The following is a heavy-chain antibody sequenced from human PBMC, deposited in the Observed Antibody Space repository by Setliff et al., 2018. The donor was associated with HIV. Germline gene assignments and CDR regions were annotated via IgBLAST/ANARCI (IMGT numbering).Heavy chain of an antibody. J-gene: IGHJ4*02. CDR2: IKTKTDGGTT. D-gene: IGHD6-13*01. V-gene: IGHV3-15*01. CDR3: TREPPHSISWYGRFDF. CDR1: GFTLNHAW. Sequence: GGSLRLSCAASGFTLNHAWMSWVRQAPGKGLEWVGRIKTKTDGGTTDYAAPVKGRFTISRDDSENTLYLQMISLKTEDTAVYYCTREPPHSISWYGRFDFWGQGTLVTVSS.